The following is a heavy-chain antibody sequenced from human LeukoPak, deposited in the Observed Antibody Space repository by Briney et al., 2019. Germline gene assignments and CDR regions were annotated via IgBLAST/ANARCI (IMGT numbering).Heavy chain of an antibody. V-gene: IGHV4-31*03. D-gene: IGHD5-12*01. CDR1: GGSISSGDYH. Sequence: PSETLSLTCTVSGGSISSGDYHWSWIRQHPGKGLEWIGYIYYSGTTYYNPSLESRVAMSIDTSKNQFSLKLSSVTAADTAVYYCAREPTSGREPTSGRPLDYWGQGTLVTVSS. J-gene: IGHJ4*02. CDR3: AREPTSGREPTSGRPLDY. CDR2: IYYSGTT.